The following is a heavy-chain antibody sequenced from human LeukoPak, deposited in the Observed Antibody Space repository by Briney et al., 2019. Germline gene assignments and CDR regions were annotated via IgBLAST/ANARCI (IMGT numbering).Heavy chain of an antibody. Sequence: GASVKVSCKASGYTFTSYDINWVRQATGQGLEWMGRIIPILGIANYAQKFQGRVTITADKSTSTAYMELSSLRSEDTAVYYCARGVYSSGWYLNGMDVWGQGTTVTVSS. CDR3: ARGVYSSGWYLNGMDV. CDR1: GYTFTSYD. V-gene: IGHV1-69*04. J-gene: IGHJ6*02. CDR2: IIPILGIA. D-gene: IGHD6-19*01.